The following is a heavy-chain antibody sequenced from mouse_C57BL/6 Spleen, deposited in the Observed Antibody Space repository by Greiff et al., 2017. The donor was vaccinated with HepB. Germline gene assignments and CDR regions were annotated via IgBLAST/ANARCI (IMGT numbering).Heavy chain of an antibody. CDR2: INPSNGGT. CDR1: GYTFTSYW. D-gene: IGHD1-1*01. V-gene: IGHV1-53*01. Sequence: QVQLQQPGTELVKPGASVKLSCKASGYTFTSYWLHWVKQRPGQGLEWIGNINPSNGGTNYNEKFKSKATLTVDKSSSTAYMQLSSLTSEDAAVYYCARRITTVVAYYFDYWGQGTTLTVSS. J-gene: IGHJ2*01. CDR3: ARRITTVVAYYFDY.